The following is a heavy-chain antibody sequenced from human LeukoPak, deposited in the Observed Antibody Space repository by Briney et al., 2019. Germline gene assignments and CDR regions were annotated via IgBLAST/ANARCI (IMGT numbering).Heavy chain of an antibody. CDR2: IYYSGST. J-gene: IGHJ4*02. CDR3: AGEGVPAASN. CDR1: GGSISSYY. V-gene: IGHV4-59*01. Sequence: SETLSLTCTVSGGSISSYYWSWIRQPPGKGLEWIGYIYYSGSTNYNPSLTSRVTISVDTSKNQISLKLSSVTAADTAVYYCAGEGVPAASNWGQGTLVTVSS. D-gene: IGHD2-2*01.